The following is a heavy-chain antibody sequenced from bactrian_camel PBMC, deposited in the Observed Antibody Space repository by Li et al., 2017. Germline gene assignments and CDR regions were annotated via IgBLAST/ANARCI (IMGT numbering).Heavy chain of an antibody. D-gene: IGHD6*01. J-gene: IGHJ4*01. V-gene: IGHV3S1*01. Sequence: HVQLVESGGGSVQAGGSLRLSCAASGYTYSIHCMGWFRQAPGKEREGVATISTGSGITYYADSVKGRFTISHDNAENTLNLQMNSLEPEDTAMYYCAADTGTWFNCWNLRTIFATMGQGTQVTVS. CDR1: GYTYSIHC. CDR2: ISTGSGIT.